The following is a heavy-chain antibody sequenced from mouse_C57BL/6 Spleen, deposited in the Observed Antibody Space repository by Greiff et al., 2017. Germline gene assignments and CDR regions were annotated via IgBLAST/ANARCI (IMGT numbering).Heavy chain of an antibody. CDR1: GYTFTDYY. CDR3: ARYYYGSKDD. D-gene: IGHD1-1*01. V-gene: IGHV1-26*01. CDR2: INPNNGGT. J-gene: IGHJ2*01. Sequence: EVKLQQSGPELVKPGASVKISCKASGYTFTDYYMNWVKQSHGKSLEWIGDINPNNGGTSYNQKFKGKATWTVDKSSSTAYMELRSLTSEDSAVYYCARYYYGSKDDWGQGTTLTVSS.